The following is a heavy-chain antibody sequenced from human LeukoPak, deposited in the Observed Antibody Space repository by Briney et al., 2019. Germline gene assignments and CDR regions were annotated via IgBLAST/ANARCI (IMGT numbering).Heavy chain of an antibody. J-gene: IGHJ4*02. V-gene: IGHV4-59*01. D-gene: IGHD3-16*01. CDR1: GGSFSTYY. CDR2: MYYSGST. Sequence: PSGTLSLTCTVSGGSFSTYYWSWIRQPPGRGLEWMGYMYYSGSTDYNPSLKSRVTMSLDTSKNQFSLNLSSVTAADTAVYYCARAVITFGGAVAKGFDCWGQGTLVTVSS. CDR3: ARAVITFGGAVAKGFDC.